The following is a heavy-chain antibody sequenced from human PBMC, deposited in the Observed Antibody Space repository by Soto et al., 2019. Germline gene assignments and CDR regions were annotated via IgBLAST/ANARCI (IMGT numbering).Heavy chain of an antibody. V-gene: IGHV3-49*04. CDR1: GFTFGDYA. CDR2: IRSKAYGGTT. J-gene: IGHJ6*02. D-gene: IGHD6-6*01. Sequence: HPGGSLRLSCTASGFTFGDYAMSWVRQAPGKGLEWVGFIRSKAYGGTTEYAASVKGRFTISRDDSKSIAYLQMNSLKTEDTAVYYCTASSSSDYYYYGMDVWGQGTTVTVSS. CDR3: TASSSSDYYYYGMDV.